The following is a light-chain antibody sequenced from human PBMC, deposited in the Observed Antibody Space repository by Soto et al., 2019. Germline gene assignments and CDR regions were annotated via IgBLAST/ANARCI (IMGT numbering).Light chain of an antibody. CDR2: RNN. CDR3: AAWDDSLSVGV. J-gene: IGLJ2*01. V-gene: IGLV1-47*01. CDR1: SSNIGSNY. Sequence: QAVVTQPPSASGTPGQRVTISCSGSSSNIGSNYVYWYRQLPGTAPKLLIYRNNQRPSGVPDRFSGSKSGTSASLAISGLRSEDEADYYCAAWDDSLSVGVFGGGTKLTVL.